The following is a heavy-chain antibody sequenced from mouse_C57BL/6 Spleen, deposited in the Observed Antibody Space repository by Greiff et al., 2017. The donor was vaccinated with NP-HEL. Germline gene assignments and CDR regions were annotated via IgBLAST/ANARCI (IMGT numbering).Heavy chain of an antibody. CDR2: INPNNGGT. J-gene: IGHJ2*01. D-gene: IGHD1-1*01. CDR1: GYTFTDYY. CDR3: ARSQITTVADY. V-gene: IGHV1-26*01. Sequence: EVQLQQSGPELVKPGASVKISCKASGYTFTDYYMNWVKQSHGKSLEWIGDINPNNGGTSYNQKFKGKATLTVDKSSSTAYMELRSLTSEDSAVYYCARSQITTVADYWGQGTTLTVSS.